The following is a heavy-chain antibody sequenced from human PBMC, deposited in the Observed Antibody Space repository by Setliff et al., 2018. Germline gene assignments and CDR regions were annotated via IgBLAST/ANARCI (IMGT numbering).Heavy chain of an antibody. CDR3: ARGINTVSWTPKY. CDR1: GDSISRSTYY. V-gene: IGHV4-39*01. D-gene: IGHD2-2*02. J-gene: IGHJ4*02. Sequence: PSETLSLTCTVSGDSISRSTYYWGWIRQSPGKGLEWIGSIYYTGDTWYKQSLEGRVTISVDTSKNQFSLKLNSVTAADTAVYYCARGINTVSWTPKYWGQGTLVTVSS. CDR2: IYYTGDT.